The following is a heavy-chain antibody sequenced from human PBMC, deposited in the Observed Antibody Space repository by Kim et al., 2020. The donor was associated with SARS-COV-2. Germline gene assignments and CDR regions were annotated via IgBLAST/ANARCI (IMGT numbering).Heavy chain of an antibody. V-gene: IGHV4-34*01. CDR3: ARHDDSSGYQGWYYYGMDV. D-gene: IGHD3-22*01. Sequence: SRVNISVDTSKNQFSLKLSSVTAADTAVYYCARHDDSSGYQGWYYYGMDVWGQGTTVTVSS. J-gene: IGHJ6*02.